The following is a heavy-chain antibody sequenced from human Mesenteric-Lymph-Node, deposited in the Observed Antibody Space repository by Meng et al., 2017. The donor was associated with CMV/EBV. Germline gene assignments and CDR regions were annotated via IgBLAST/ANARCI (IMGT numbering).Heavy chain of an antibody. Sequence: LSLTCAASGFTFSSYGMHWVRQAPGKGLEWVAFIRYDGSNKYYADSVKGRFTISRDNSKNTVHLQMNSLRAEDTAIYYCARVDFGGIQYWGQGTLVTVSS. CDR2: IRYDGSNK. CDR1: GFTFSSYG. D-gene: IGHD3-3*01. J-gene: IGHJ4*02. CDR3: ARVDFGGIQY. V-gene: IGHV3-30*02.